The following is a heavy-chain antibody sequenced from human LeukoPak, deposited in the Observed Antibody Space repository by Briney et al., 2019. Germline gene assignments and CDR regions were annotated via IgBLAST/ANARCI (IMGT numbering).Heavy chain of an antibody. J-gene: IGHJ3*02. CDR3: ARGVPAAMGRDAFDI. D-gene: IGHD2-2*01. CDR1: GGSISSNNYY. Sequence: SETLSLTCTVSGGSISSNNYYWGWIRQPPGKGLEWIGSVHYSGSSYYNPSLKSRLTISVDTSKNQFSLKLSSVTAADTAVYYCARGVPAAMGRDAFDIWGQGTMVTVSS. CDR2: VHYSGSS. V-gene: IGHV4-39*01.